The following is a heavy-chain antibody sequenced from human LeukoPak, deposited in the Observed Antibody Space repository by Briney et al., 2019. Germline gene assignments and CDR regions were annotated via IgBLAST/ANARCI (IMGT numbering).Heavy chain of an antibody. D-gene: IGHD3-10*01. CDR2: ISSSSRTI. CDR1: GFTFSDYN. V-gene: IGHV3-48*01. CDR3: AKDLGVRGVPAAFDY. Sequence: GGSLRLSCAASGFTFSDYNMNWVRQAPGKGLEWLSYISSSSRTIYYADSVEGRFTISRDNSKNTLYLQKNSLRAEDTAVYYCAKDLGVRGVPAAFDYWGQGTLVTVSS. J-gene: IGHJ4*02.